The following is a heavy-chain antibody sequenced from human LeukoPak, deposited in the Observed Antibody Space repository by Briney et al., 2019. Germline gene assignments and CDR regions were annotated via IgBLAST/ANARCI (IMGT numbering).Heavy chain of an antibody. D-gene: IGHD2-15*01. J-gene: IGHJ3*02. Sequence: GESLKISCKGSGYSFTSYWIGWVRQMPGKGLEWMGIIYPGDSDTRYSPSFQGQVTISADKSISTAYLQWSSLKASDTAMYYCARLAGYCSDGSCWENAFDIWGQGTMVTVSS. V-gene: IGHV5-51*01. CDR2: IYPGDSDT. CDR1: GYSFTSYW. CDR3: ARLAGYCSDGSCWENAFDI.